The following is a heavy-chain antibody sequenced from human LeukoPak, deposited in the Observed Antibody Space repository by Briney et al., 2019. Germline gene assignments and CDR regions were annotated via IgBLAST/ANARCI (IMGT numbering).Heavy chain of an antibody. V-gene: IGHV4-31*03. J-gene: IGHJ5*02. CDR3: ARHIVVVPAAIRILGWFDP. CDR2: IYYSGST. CDR1: GGSISSGGYY. D-gene: IGHD2-2*02. Sequence: PSETLSLTCTVSGGSISSGGYYWSWIRQHPGKGPEWIGYIYYSGSTYYNPSLKSRVTISVDTSKNQFSLKLSSVTAADTAVYYCARHIVVVPAAIRILGWFDPWGQGTLVTVSS.